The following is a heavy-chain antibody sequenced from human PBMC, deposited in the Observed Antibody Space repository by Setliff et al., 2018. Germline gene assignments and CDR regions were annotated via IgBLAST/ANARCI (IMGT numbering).Heavy chain of an antibody. D-gene: IGHD2-21*02. J-gene: IGHJ6*02. CDR1: GYTLTELS. V-gene: IGHV3-33*01. CDR2: IWNDGSSK. CDR3: ARNWVTAQHYYYGMDV. Sequence: SCKVSGYTLTELSMHWVRQAPGKGLEWVALIWNDGSSKFYGDSVKGRFTISRDNSKNTLYLQMDSLRAEDTAVYYCARNWVTAQHYYYGMDVWGQGTTVTVS.